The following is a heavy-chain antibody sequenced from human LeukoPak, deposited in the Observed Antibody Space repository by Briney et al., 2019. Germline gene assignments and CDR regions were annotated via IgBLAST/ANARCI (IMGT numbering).Heavy chain of an antibody. D-gene: IGHD1-26*01. V-gene: IGHV3-30*18. CDR2: ISHDGSKK. Sequence: GGPLRLSCAACGFTFRSYGMHWVRQAPGRGLEGVALISHDGSKKYYADSVKGRFTISRDKSKNTRYLQMNSLRAEDTAVYYCAKDGSGDPTQNGSYWDNWFDPWGQGTLVTVSS. CDR1: GFTFRSYG. CDR3: AKDGSGDPTQNGSYWDNWFDP. J-gene: IGHJ5*02.